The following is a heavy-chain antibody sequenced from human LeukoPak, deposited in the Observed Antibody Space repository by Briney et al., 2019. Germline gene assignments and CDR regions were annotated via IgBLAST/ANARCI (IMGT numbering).Heavy chain of an antibody. Sequence: PGGSLRLSCAAPGITFSTYAMTWVRQAPGKGLEWVSSINYSGSGTFYADSVKGRFTISRDNSKDTLYLQMNNLRVEDMAVYYCAKGEYDSGWYKWFGPWGQGTLVTVSS. D-gene: IGHD6-13*01. J-gene: IGHJ5*02. CDR3: AKGEYDSGWYKWFGP. CDR2: INYSGSGT. V-gene: IGHV3-23*01. CDR1: GITFSTYA.